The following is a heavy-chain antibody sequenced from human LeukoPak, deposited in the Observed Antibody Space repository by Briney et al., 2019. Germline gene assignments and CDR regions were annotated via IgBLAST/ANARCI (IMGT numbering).Heavy chain of an antibody. CDR1: GFTFSVYT. V-gene: IGHV3-21*01. Sequence: TGGSLRLSCAASGFTFSVYTMSWVRQAPGKGLEWVSSISSSSTYIHYADSVKGRFTISRGSAKNSLSLQMNGLRADDTAVYYCARRVGIQPPDSWGQGTLVTVSS. J-gene: IGHJ5*01. CDR2: ISSSSTYI. CDR3: ARRVGIQPPDS. D-gene: IGHD5-18*01.